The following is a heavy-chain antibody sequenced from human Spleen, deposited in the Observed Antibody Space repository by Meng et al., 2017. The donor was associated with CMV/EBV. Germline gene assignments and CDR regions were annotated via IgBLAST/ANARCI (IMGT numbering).Heavy chain of an antibody. CDR2: IYPGDSDT. J-gene: IGHJ6*02. CDR3: ARRRDYYDSSGWGMDV. Sequence: KVSCKGSGYTFATYWIGWVRQMPGKGPEWMGVIYPGDSDTRYSPSFQGQVTISADKSISTAYLQWSSLKASDTAMYYCARRRDYYDSSGWGMDVWGQGTTVTVSS. D-gene: IGHD3-22*01. V-gene: IGHV5-51*01. CDR1: GYTFATYW.